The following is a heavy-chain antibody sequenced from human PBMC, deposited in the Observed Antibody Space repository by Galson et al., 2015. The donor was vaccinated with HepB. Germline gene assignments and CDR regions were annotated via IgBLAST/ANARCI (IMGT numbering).Heavy chain of an antibody. D-gene: IGHD1-26*01. CDR3: ARDLYIRAGGDGGSFLGY. Sequence: SLRLSCAASGFTFSSYAMHWVRQAPGKGLEWVAVISYDGSNKYYADSVEGRFTISRDNSKNTLYLQMNSLRAEDTAVYYCARDLYIRAGGDGGSFLGYWGQGTLVTVSS. J-gene: IGHJ4*02. V-gene: IGHV3-30*04. CDR2: ISYDGSNK. CDR1: GFTFSSYA.